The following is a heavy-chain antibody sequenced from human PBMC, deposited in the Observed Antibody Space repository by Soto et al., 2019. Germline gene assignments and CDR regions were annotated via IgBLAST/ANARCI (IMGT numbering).Heavy chain of an antibody. V-gene: IGHV1-69*10. Sequence: GASVKVSCKASGGTFSSYAISWVRQAPGQGLEWMGWINPFDGSRMFAQSFQGRVTMTRDTSTSTVYMEVSSLRSDDTAVYYCSRVDPGETSPFDHWGQGTLVTVSS. CDR3: SRVDPGETSPFDH. CDR2: INPFDGSR. CDR1: GGTFSSYA. J-gene: IGHJ4*02. D-gene: IGHD3-10*01.